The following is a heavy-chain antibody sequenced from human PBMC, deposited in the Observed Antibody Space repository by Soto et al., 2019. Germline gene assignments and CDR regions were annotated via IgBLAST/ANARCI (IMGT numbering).Heavy chain of an antibody. D-gene: IGHD6-19*01. CDR2: ISGSGGST. CDR1: GFTFSSYA. Sequence: GGSLRLSCAASGFTFSSYAMSWVRQAPGKGLEWVSAISGSGGSTYYADSVKGRFTISRDNSKNTLYLQMNSLRAEDTAVYYCAKPEKYSSGWHVRYYFEYWGQGTLVTVSS. V-gene: IGHV3-23*01. J-gene: IGHJ4*02. CDR3: AKPEKYSSGWHVRYYFEY.